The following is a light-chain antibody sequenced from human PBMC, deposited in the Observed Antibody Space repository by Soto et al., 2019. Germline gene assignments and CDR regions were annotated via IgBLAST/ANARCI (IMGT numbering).Light chain of an antibody. CDR2: DVN. J-gene: IGLJ1*01. CDR1: SNDVGGYNF. Sequence: QSALTQPRSLSGSPGQSVTISCTGTSNDVGGYNFVSWYQQHPGKVPKLIIYDVNIRPSGVPDRFSASKSGITASLTISGLQAEDEADYYCCSYVGSDSSFGFGSGTKVIVL. V-gene: IGLV2-11*01. CDR3: CSYVGSDSSFG.